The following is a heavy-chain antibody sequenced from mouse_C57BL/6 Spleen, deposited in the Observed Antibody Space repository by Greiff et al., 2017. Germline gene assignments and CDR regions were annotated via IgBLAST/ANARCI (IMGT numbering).Heavy chain of an antibody. Sequence: QVQLKESGAELVRPGSSVKLSCKASGYTFTSYWMDWVKQRPGQGLEWIGNIYPSDSETHYNQKFKDKATLTVDKSSSTAYMQLSSLTSEDSAVYYCARETYYFDYWGQGTTLTVSS. J-gene: IGHJ2*01. CDR1: GYTFTSYW. CDR3: ARETYYFDY. V-gene: IGHV1-61*01. CDR2: IYPSDSET.